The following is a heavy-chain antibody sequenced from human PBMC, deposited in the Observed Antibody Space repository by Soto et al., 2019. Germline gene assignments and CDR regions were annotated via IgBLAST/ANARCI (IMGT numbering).Heavy chain of an antibody. CDR1: GGSFTNNA. V-gene: IGHV1-69*01. CDR3: ATGGHNDGYNFYHGMDV. D-gene: IGHD5-18*01. J-gene: IGHJ6*02. CDR2: VIPLFDTA. Sequence: QVQVVQSGAEVKKAGSSVKVSCKVSGGSFTNNAISWVRQAPGQGLAWLGGVIPLFDTAYSAQIFRCRLMISADGATTTAYMELSGLTSADTAGQFCATGGHNDGYNFYHGMDVWGQGNKVTVS.